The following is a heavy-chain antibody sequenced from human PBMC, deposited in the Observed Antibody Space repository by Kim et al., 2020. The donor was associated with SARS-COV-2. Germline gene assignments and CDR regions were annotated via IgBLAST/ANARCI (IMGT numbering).Heavy chain of an antibody. V-gene: IGHV7-4-1*02. CDR3: ARGGRGFREFIDY. J-gene: IGHJ4*02. D-gene: IGHD3-10*01. Sequence: YAQGFTGRFVFSLDTSVSTAYLQISSLKAEDTAVYYCARGGRGFREFIDYWGQGTLVTVSS.